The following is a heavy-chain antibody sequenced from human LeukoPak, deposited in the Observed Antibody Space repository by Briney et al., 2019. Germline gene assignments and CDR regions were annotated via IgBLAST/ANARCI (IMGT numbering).Heavy chain of an antibody. D-gene: IGHD2-8*01. J-gene: IGHJ6*03. CDR1: GASISSHY. Sequence: PSETLSLTCTVSGASISSHYWSWIRQPAGKALEWIGRISASGSTDYNPSLKNRVTMSVDTSENHFSLKLSSVTAADTAVYYCARDRFTERDSRWSMPPVYYYYYMDGWGKGTTVTVSS. CDR2: ISASGST. V-gene: IGHV4-4*07. CDR3: ARDRFTERDSRWSMPPVYYYYYMDG.